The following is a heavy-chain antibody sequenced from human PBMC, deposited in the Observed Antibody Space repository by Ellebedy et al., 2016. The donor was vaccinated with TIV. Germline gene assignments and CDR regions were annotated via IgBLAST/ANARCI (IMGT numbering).Heavy chain of an antibody. J-gene: IGHJ4*01. Sequence: ASVKVSXXLSGSTLKHLSIHWVRQGPGKGLEWMGSFDPEDGETLYAEKFQGRATMIEDTSTDTAYMKLSSLRSEDTAVYYCATITAYSRSPDYWGHGTLVTVSS. CDR1: GSTLKHLS. V-gene: IGHV1-24*01. D-gene: IGHD1-26*01. CDR2: FDPEDGET. CDR3: ATITAYSRSPDY.